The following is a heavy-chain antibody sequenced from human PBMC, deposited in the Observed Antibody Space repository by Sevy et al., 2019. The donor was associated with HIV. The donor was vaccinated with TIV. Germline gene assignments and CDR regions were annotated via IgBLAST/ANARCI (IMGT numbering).Heavy chain of an antibody. CDR3: ARVDTAMVAAY. CDR1: GFTFSSYG. J-gene: IGHJ4*02. V-gene: IGHV3-30*03. Sequence: GSLRLSCAASGFTFSSYGMHWVRQAPGKGLEWVAVISYDGSNKYYADSVKGRFTISRDNSKNTLYLQMNSLRAEDTAVYYCARVDTAMVAAYWGQGTLVTVSS. CDR2: ISYDGSNK. D-gene: IGHD5-18*01.